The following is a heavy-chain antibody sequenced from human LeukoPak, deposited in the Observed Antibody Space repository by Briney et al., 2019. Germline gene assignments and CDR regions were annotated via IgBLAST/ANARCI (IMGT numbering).Heavy chain of an antibody. Sequence: GGSLRLSCAASGFTVSSNYMSWVRQAPGKGLEGVSVIYSGGSTYYADSVKGRFTISRHNSKNTLYLQMNSLKAEDTAVYYCARGAAAGSLYYFDYWGQGTLVTVSS. CDR2: IYSGGST. V-gene: IGHV3-53*04. CDR3: ARGAAAGSLYYFDY. D-gene: IGHD6-13*01. CDR1: GFTVSSNY. J-gene: IGHJ4*02.